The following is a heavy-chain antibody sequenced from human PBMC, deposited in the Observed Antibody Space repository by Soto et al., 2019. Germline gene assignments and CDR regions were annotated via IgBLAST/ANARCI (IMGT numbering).Heavy chain of an antibody. J-gene: IGHJ4*02. CDR1: GGSFSGYY. V-gene: IGHV4-34*01. D-gene: IGHD2-15*01. CDR3: ARGGLGYCSGGSCYSADFDY. Sequence: QVQLQQWGAGLLKPSETLSLTCAVYGGSFSGYYWSWIRQPPGKGLEWIGEIKHSGSTNYNPSLKSRVTISVDTSKTQFSLTLSSVTAADTAVYYCARGGLGYCSGGSCYSADFDYWGQGTLVTVSS. CDR2: IKHSGST.